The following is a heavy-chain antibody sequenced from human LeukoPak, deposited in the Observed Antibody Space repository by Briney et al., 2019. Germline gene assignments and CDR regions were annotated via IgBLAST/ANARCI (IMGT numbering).Heavy chain of an antibody. J-gene: IGHJ4*02. CDR3: ARDPYSNYFDY. V-gene: IGHV1-2*02. Sequence: GASVKVSCKASGYTFTGYYMHWVRQAPGQGLEWMGWINPNNGGTNYAQKFQGRVTMTRDTSISTAYMELNGLRSDDTAVYYCARDPYSNYFDYWGQGTLVTVSS. CDR1: GYTFTGYY. CDR2: INPNNGGT. D-gene: IGHD5-18*01.